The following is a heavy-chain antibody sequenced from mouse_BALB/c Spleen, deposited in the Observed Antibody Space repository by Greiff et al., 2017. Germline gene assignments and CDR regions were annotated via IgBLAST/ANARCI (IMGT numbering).Heavy chain of an antibody. Sequence: EVMLVESGGGLVQPGGSLKLSCAASGFTFSSYGMHWVRQAPEKGLEWVAYISSGSSTIYYADTVKGRFTISRDNAKNTLFLQMTSLRSEDTAMYYCASSYDYDVGWFAYWGQGTLVTVSA. J-gene: IGHJ3*01. CDR1: GFTFSSYG. CDR3: ASSYDYDVGWFAY. V-gene: IGHV5-17*02. D-gene: IGHD2-4*01. CDR2: ISSGSSTI.